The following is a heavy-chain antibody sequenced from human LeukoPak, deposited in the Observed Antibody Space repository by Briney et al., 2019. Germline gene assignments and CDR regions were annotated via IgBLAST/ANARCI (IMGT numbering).Heavy chain of an antibody. D-gene: IGHD5-18*01. CDR1: GDSISNYY. V-gene: IGHV4-4*07. J-gene: IGHJ6*03. Sequence: PSETLSLTCSVSGDSISNYYWSWIRQSAGKGLEWIGRIYSSGSTDYNPSLKSRVSMSVDTSKNQFSLKLSSVTAADTAVYYCARTTEGGYTYDYFYYYYMDVWGKGTTVTISS. CDR3: ARTTEGGYTYDYFYYYYMDV. CDR2: IYSSGST.